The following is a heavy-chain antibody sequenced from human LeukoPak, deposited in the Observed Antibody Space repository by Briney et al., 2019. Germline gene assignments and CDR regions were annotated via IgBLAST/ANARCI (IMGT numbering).Heavy chain of an antibody. V-gene: IGHV3-30*18. CDR2: ISYDGSNK. D-gene: IGHD6-19*01. Sequence: GRSLRLSCAAAGFTFSSYDIHWVRQASGKGLEWVALISYDGSNKFYTDSGRGRFTISRDNSKNALHLQRNSLRPEDTAVYYCAKGSHSSGWPMNWFDPWGQGTLVTVSS. J-gene: IGHJ5*02. CDR1: GFTFSSYD. CDR3: AKGSHSSGWPMNWFDP.